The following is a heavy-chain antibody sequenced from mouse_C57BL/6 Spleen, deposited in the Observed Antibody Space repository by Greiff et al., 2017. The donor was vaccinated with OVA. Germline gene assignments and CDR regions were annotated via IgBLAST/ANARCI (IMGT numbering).Heavy chain of an antibody. V-gene: IGHV1-69*01. J-gene: IGHJ2*01. D-gene: IGHD2-3*01. CDR3: ARGGVLGWLPFDY. CDR2: IDPSDSYT. Sequence: QVQLQQPGAELVMPGASVKLSCKASGYTFTSYWMHWVKQRPGQGLEWIGEIDPSDSYTNYNQKFKGKSTLTVDKSSSTAYMQLSSLTSEDSAVYYCARGGVLGWLPFDYWGQGTTLTVSS. CDR1: GYTFTSYW.